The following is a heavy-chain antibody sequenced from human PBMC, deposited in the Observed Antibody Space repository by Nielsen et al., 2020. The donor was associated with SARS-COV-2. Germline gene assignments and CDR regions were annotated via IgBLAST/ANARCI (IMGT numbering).Heavy chain of an antibody. Sequence: ASVKVSCKASGYTFTSYAMHWVRQAPGQRLEWMGWINAGNGNTKYSQKFQGRVTITRDTSASTAYMELSSLRSEDTAVYYCARSGVRYEPYNWFDPWGQGTLVTVSS. CDR2: INAGNGNT. J-gene: IGHJ5*02. CDR1: GYTFTSYA. CDR3: ARSGVRYEPYNWFDP. D-gene: IGHD5-12*01. V-gene: IGHV1-3*01.